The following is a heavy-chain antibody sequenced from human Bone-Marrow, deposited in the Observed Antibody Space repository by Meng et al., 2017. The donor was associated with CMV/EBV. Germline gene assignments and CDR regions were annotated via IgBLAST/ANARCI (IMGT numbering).Heavy chain of an antibody. CDR1: GFTFSSYA. D-gene: IGHD1-26*01. Sequence: GGSLRLSCAASGFTFSSYAMHWVRQAPGKGLEWVGTISYDGSNKHHADSVKGRITISRDNSKKTLYLQINRLRAEETAVYYCARARETIYDAFDIWGQGTMVTVSS. CDR3: ARARETIYDAFDI. CDR2: ISYDGSNK. V-gene: IGHV3-30*14. J-gene: IGHJ3*02.